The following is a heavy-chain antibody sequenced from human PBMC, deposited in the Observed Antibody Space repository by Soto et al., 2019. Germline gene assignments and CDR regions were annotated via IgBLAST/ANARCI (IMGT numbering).Heavy chain of an antibody. D-gene: IGHD2-2*01. CDR2: ISAYNGNT. V-gene: IGHV1-18*01. CDR1: GYTFTSYG. Sequence: ASVKVSCKASGYTFTSYGISWARQAPGQGLEWMGWISAYNGNTNYAQKLQGRVTMTTDTSTSTAYMELRSLRSDDTAVYYCARAPCSSTSCYLGGGSYWGQGALVTVSS. CDR3: ARAPCSSTSCYLGGGSY. J-gene: IGHJ4*02.